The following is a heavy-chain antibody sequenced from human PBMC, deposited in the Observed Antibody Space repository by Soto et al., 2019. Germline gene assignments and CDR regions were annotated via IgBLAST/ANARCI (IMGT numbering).Heavy chain of an antibody. CDR1: GFTFSSYT. J-gene: IGHJ5*02. D-gene: IGHD3-3*01. V-gene: IGHV3-21*01. CDR3: ARDRGHYDFCSGSLNWFDR. CDR2: ISTTSSYI. Sequence: GGSLRLSCAASGFTFSSYTMHWVRQAPGKGLEWVSSISTTSSYIFYADSMKGRFTISRDNAKNSLYLQMNSLRAEDTAVYYCARDRGHYDFCSGSLNWFDRWGQGTLVTVSS.